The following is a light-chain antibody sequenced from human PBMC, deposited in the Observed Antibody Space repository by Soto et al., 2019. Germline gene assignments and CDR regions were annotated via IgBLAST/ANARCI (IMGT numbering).Light chain of an antibody. CDR3: QKCNSAPFS. Sequence: DIQMTQSPSLVSASVGDRVTITCRASQGVTSGLAWYQQKPGKAPNLLIYGASNLQSGVPSRFSGSGSGTDFTLTISSLQPEDVATYYCQKCNSAPFSFGPGTKVDIK. J-gene: IGKJ3*01. V-gene: IGKV1-12*01. CDR2: GAS. CDR1: QGVTSG.